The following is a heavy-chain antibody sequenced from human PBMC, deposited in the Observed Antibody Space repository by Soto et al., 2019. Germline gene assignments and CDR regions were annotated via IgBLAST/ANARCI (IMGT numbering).Heavy chain of an antibody. Sequence: QVQLQESGPGLVKPSQTLSLTCTVSGGSISSGGYYWSWIRQHPGKGLEWIGYIYYSGSTYYNPSLKSRFTISVDTSKNQFSLKLSSVTAADTAVYYCARERAAWGTSRNYYYGMDVWGQGTTVTVSS. CDR2: IYYSGST. V-gene: IGHV4-31*03. CDR3: ARERAAWGTSRNYYYGMDV. J-gene: IGHJ6*02. CDR1: GGSISSGGYY. D-gene: IGHD2-2*01.